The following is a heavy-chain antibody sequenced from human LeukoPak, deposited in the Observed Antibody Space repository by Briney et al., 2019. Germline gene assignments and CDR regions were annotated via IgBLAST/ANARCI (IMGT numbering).Heavy chain of an antibody. J-gene: IGHJ3*02. CDR2: IRYDGSNK. V-gene: IGHV3-30*02. CDR1: GFTFSSYG. D-gene: IGHD6-13*01. CDR3: AIVSPNSSRYSSSAFDI. Sequence: PGGSLRLSCAASGFTFSSYGMHWVRQAPGKGLEWVAFIRYDGSNKYYADSVKGRFTISRDNSKNTLYLQMNSLRAEDTAVYYCAIVSPNSSRYSSSAFDIWGQGTMVTVSS.